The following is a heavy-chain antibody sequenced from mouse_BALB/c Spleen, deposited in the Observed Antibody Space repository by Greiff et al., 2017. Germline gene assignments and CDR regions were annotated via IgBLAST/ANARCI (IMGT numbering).Heavy chain of an antibody. V-gene: IGHV5-6-5*01. CDR1: GFTFSSYA. CDR2: ISSGGST. Sequence: EVQRVESGGGLVKPGGSLKLSCAASGFTFSSYAMSWVRQTPEKRLEWVASISSGGSTYYPDSVKGRFTISRDNARNILYLQMSSLRSEDTAMYYCARGTMITTGPWFAYWGQGTLVTVSA. CDR3: ARGTMITTGPWFAY. D-gene: IGHD2-4*01. J-gene: IGHJ3*01.